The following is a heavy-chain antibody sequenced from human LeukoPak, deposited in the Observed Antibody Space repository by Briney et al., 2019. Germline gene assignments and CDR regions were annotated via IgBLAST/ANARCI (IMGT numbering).Heavy chain of an antibody. CDR3: ARSLSVVVAATVAFDY. J-gene: IGHJ4*02. V-gene: IGHV4-39*07. Sequence: SETLSLTCTVSGGSISSSNYYWGWIRQPPGKGLEWIGSIYYSGSTYYNPSLKSRVTISVDTSKNQFSLKLSSVTAADTAVYYCARSLSVVVAATVAFDYWGQGTLVTVSS. CDR2: IYYSGST. CDR1: GGSISSSNYY. D-gene: IGHD2-15*01.